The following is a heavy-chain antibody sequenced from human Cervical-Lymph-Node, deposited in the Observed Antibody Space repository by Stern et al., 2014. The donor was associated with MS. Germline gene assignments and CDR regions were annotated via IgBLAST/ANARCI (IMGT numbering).Heavy chain of an antibody. CDR2: ISYDGSNK. D-gene: IGHD3-3*01. V-gene: IGHV3-30-3*01. CDR3: ARDLLTYYDFWSGQNPFDY. Sequence: VQLLESGGGVVQPGRSLRLSCAASGFTFSSYAMHWVRQAPGKGLEWVAVISYDGSNKYYAGSVKGRFTISRDNSKNTLYLQMNSLRAEDTAVYYCARDLLTYYDFWSGQNPFDYWGQGTLVTVSS. J-gene: IGHJ4*02. CDR1: GFTFSSYA.